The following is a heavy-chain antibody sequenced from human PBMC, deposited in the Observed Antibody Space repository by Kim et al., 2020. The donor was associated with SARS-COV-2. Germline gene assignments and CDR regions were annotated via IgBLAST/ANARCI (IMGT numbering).Heavy chain of an antibody. J-gene: IGHJ4*02. V-gene: IGHV3-21*01. Sequence: GGSLRLSCAASGFTFSSYSMNWVRQAPGKGLEWVSSISSSSSYIYYADSVKGRFTISRDNAKNSLYLQMNSLRAEDTAVYYCARDGYYYDSSGSEGGSGFDYWGQGTLVTVSS. CDR2: ISSSSSYI. CDR3: ARDGYYYDSSGSEGGSGFDY. D-gene: IGHD3-22*01. CDR1: GFTFSSYS.